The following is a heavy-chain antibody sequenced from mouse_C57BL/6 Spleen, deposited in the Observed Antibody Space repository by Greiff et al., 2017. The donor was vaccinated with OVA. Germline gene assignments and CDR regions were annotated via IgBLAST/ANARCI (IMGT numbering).Heavy chain of an antibody. CDR3: ARWKPHDYGSSYDYAMDY. J-gene: IGHJ4*01. V-gene: IGHV1-69*01. CDR2: IDPSDSYT. D-gene: IGHD1-1*01. CDR1: GYTFTSYW. Sequence: VQLQQPGAELVMPGASVKLSCKASGYTFTSYWMHWVKQRPGQGLEWIGEIDPSDSYTNYNQKFKGKSTLTVDKSSSTAYMQLSSLTSEDSAVYYCARWKPHDYGSSYDYAMDYWGQGTSVTVSS.